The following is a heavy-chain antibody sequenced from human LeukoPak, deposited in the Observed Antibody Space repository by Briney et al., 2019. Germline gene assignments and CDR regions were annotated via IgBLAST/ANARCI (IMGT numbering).Heavy chain of an antibody. CDR3: AREPSLVGATDDY. CDR2: ISSSGSTI. J-gene: IGHJ4*02. CDR1: GFTFSDYY. V-gene: IGHV3-11*04. D-gene: IGHD1-26*01. Sequence: GGSLRLSCAASGFTFSDYYMSWIRQAPGKGLEWVSYISSSGSTIYYADSVKGRFTISRDNAKNSLYLQMNSPRAEDTAVYYCAREPSLVGATDDYWGQGTLVTVSS.